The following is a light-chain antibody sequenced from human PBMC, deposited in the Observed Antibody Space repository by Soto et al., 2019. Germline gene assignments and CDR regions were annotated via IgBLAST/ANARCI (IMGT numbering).Light chain of an antibody. CDR3: CSYEGNSIYV. CDR2: EGS. Sequence: QSVLTQPASVSGSPGQSITISCTGTSSDVGSYNLVSWYQQHPGKAPKVMIYEGSKRPSGVSNRFSASKSGTTASLTISGLQDEQEAASYCCSYEGNSIYVFGSGTKVTVL. V-gene: IGLV2-23*01. J-gene: IGLJ1*01. CDR1: SSDVGSYNL.